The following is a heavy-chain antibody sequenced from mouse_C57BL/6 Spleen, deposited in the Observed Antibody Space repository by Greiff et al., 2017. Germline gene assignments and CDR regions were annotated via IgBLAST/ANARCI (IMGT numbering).Heavy chain of an antibody. V-gene: IGHV1-52*01. CDR3: ARSTVGATGYFDV. J-gene: IGHJ1*03. D-gene: IGHD1-1*01. CDR2: IDPSDSET. CDR1: GYTFTSYW. Sequence: QVQLQQPGAELVRPGSSVKLSCKASGYTFTSYWMHWVKQRPIQGLEWIGNIDPSDSETHYNQKFKDKATLTVDKSSSTAYMQLSSLTSEDSAVYYCARSTVGATGYFDVWGTGTTVTVSS.